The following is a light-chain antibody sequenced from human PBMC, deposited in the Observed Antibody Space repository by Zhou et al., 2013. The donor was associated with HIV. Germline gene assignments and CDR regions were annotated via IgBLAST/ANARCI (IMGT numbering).Light chain of an antibody. V-gene: IGKV2-30*02. CDR1: ESLVHSNGNTY. Sequence: DVVMTQSPLSLPVTLGQSASISCRSSESLVHSNGNTYLSWFQQRPGQSPRRLIYKVSNREPGVPDRFSGSGSGTDFTLEISRVEAEDVAIYYCMQAHTWPWTFGQGTKVEIK. CDR2: KVS. CDR3: MQAHTWPWT. J-gene: IGKJ1*01.